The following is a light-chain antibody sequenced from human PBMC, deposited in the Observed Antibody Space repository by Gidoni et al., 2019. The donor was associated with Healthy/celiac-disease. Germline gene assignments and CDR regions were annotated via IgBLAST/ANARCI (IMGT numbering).Light chain of an antibody. CDR1: SSDVGGYNN. Sequence: QSALTQPASVSGSPGQANTIACTGTSSDVGGYNNVFGDQPPPGKAPKLMLYDFSNRPSGVSNRFSGSKSGNTASLTISGLQAEDEADYYCSSYTSISLYVFGTGTKVTVL. CDR2: DFS. V-gene: IGLV2-14*01. CDR3: SSYTSISLYV. J-gene: IGLJ1*01.